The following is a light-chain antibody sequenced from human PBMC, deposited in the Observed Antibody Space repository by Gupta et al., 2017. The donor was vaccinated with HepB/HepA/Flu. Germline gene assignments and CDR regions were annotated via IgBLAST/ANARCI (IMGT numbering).Light chain of an antibody. V-gene: IGKV4-1*01. CDR1: QNRLYSSNSKNY. Sequence: DIVMTQSPDSLTVSLGERATINCKSSQNRLYSSNSKNYLSWYQQKAGQPPKLLIYWASTRESGVPDRFSASGSGTDFTLTISSLQAEDVAVYYCQQSDSTPWTFGQGTKVEIK. CDR2: WAS. CDR3: QQSDSTPWT. J-gene: IGKJ1*01.